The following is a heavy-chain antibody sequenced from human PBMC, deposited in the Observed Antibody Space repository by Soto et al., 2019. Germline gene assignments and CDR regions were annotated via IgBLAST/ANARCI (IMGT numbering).Heavy chain of an antibody. CDR1: GYSISSGYY. J-gene: IGHJ4*02. V-gene: IGHV4-38-2*02. Sequence: SETLSLTCSVSGYSISSGYYWGWIRQAPGKGLEWIGNIHHSGSTYYNPSLESRVTISIDTSKNQFSLRLTSVTAADTAIYYCARDISASDGDYWGQGTLVTVSS. CDR3: ARDISASDGDY. D-gene: IGHD2-21*01. CDR2: IHHSGST.